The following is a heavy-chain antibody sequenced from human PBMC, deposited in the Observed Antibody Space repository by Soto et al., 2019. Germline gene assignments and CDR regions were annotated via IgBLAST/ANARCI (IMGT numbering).Heavy chain of an antibody. D-gene: IGHD1-26*01. J-gene: IGHJ4*01. Sequence: PGGSLRLSCAASGFIFSNAWINWVRQVPGKGLEWVGRVKSKADGGSGDYAAPVKGRFVVSRDDSKDIVYLQMNSLKIEDTGVYYCTTDSRTTLPEIRFDYWGHGTQVTVSS. CDR2: VKSKADGGSG. CDR3: TTDSRTTLPEIRFDY. CDR1: GFIFSNAW. V-gene: IGHV3-15*07.